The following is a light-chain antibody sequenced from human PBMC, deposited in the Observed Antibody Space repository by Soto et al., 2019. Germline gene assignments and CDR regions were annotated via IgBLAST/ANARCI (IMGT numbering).Light chain of an antibody. J-gene: IGKJ2*01. Sequence: ETVMTQSPGTLSLSPGERATLSCRASQSVSSGYLAWYQQKPGQAPRLLIFGASNRATGIPDRFTGSGSGTDFTLTISRLEPEDVAVYYCQQYGISQNTFGQGTKREIK. CDR2: GAS. V-gene: IGKV3-20*01. CDR3: QQYGISQNT. CDR1: QSVSSGY.